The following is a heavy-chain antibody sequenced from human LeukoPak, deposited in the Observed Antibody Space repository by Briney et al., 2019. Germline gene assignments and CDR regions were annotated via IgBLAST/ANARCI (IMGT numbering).Heavy chain of an antibody. CDR2: IYYTGST. Sequence: PSETLSLTCTVSGASMSDYYWSWIRQPPGKGLEWIGYIYYTGSTSYNPSLKSRVTMSVDTSKNQISLKLSSVTAADSAVYYCVRRVRYFGQNDYWGQGTLVTVSS. CDR1: GASMSDYY. J-gene: IGHJ4*02. D-gene: IGHD3-9*01. CDR3: VRRVRYFGQNDY. V-gene: IGHV4-59*08.